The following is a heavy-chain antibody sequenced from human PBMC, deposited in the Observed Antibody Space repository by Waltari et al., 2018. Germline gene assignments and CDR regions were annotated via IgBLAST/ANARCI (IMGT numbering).Heavy chain of an antibody. Sequence: EVQLLESGGGLVQPGGSLRLSCAASGFTFSSYALSWVRQAPGTGREWVSAISGSGGSTYYADSVKGRFTISRDNSKNTLYLQMNSLRAEDTAVYYCAKGSYDFWSGYPPQYYFDYWGQGTLVTVSS. CDR2: ISGSGGST. CDR3: AKGSYDFWSGYPPQYYFDY. D-gene: IGHD3-3*01. V-gene: IGHV3-23*01. CDR1: GFTFSSYA. J-gene: IGHJ4*02.